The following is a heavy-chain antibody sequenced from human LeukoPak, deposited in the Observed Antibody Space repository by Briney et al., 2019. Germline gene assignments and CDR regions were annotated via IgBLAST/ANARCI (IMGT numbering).Heavy chain of an antibody. CDR3: ARADLERSGLPGYFDY. V-gene: IGHV3-48*03. CDR1: GFTFPSSE. J-gene: IGHJ4*02. CDR2: SSRSGIII. D-gene: IGHD3-3*01. Sequence: GGPLRLSCAAFGFTFPSSEMNWVRRAPGKGLRWGSSSSRSGIIIYYADSVKGRFTISRDNDNNSLYLQMNSLRAEDTAVYYCARADLERSGLPGYFDYWGQGTLVTVSS.